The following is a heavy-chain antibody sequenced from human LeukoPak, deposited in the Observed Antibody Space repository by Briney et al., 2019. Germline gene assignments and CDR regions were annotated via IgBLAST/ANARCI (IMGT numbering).Heavy chain of an antibody. CDR2: ISNSGGGT. CDR3: AKQWTYYYMDV. CDR1: GFTFSSYA. J-gene: IGHJ6*03. Sequence: GGSLRLSCAASGFTFSSYAMSWVRQAPGKGLVWVSTISNSGGGTYYADSVKGRFTISRDTSKNTLYLQMNSLRAEDTALYYCAKQWTYYYMDVWGKGTTVTVSS. D-gene: IGHD6-19*01. V-gene: IGHV3-23*01.